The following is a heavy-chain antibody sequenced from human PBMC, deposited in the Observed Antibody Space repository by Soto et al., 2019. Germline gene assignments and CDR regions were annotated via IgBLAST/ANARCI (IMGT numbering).Heavy chain of an antibody. Sequence: QLVESGGGVVQPGRSLRLSCAASGSTFSSSGWHWVRQAPGQGLEWVAFHSNDGITKNYADSVKGRFTISSDNSKNTVFLQIDSLRGDDTAVYYCARDGPHFDVDVWGQGTTVTVSS. D-gene: IGHD3-9*01. CDR3: ARDGPHFDVDV. J-gene: IGHJ6*02. CDR2: HSNDGITK. V-gene: IGHV3-30*03. CDR1: GSTFSSSG.